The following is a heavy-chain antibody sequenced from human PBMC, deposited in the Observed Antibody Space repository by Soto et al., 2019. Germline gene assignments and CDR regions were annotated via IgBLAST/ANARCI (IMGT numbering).Heavy chain of an antibody. CDR2: IYYSGST. D-gene: IGHD3-10*01. CDR3: ARDKDGFGEVDY. CDR1: GGSISSGGYY. V-gene: IGHV4-31*03. Sequence: QVQLQESDPGLVKPSQTLSLTCTVSGGSISSGGYYWSWIRQHPGKGLEWIGYIYYSGSTYYNPSLKSRVTISVDTSKNQFSLKLSSVTAADTAVYYCARDKDGFGEVDYWGQGTLVTVSS. J-gene: IGHJ4*02.